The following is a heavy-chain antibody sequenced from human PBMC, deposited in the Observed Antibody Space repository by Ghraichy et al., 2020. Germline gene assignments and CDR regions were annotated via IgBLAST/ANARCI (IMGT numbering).Heavy chain of an antibody. CDR3: ARAWYYYDSSGYSPIGDAFDI. CDR2: ISAYNGNT. J-gene: IGHJ3*02. D-gene: IGHD3-22*01. V-gene: IGHV1-18*01. CDR1: GYTFTSYG. Sequence: ASVKVSCKASGYTFTSYGISWVRQAPGQGLEWMGWISAYNGNTNYAQKLQGRVTMTTDTSTSTAYMELRSLRSDDTAVYYCARAWYYYDSSGYSPIGDAFDIWGQGTMVTVSS.